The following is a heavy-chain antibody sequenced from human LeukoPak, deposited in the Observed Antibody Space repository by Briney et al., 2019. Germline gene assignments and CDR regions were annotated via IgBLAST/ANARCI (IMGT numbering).Heavy chain of an antibody. CDR3: ARDICSGGSCYFDP. J-gene: IGHJ5*02. Sequence: GASVKVSCKASGYTFTCYYMHLVRQAPGQGLEWMGWINPNSGGTNYAQKFQGRVTMTRDTSISTAYMELSRLRSDDTAVYYCARDICSGGSCYFDPWGQGTLVTVSS. CDR2: INPNSGGT. CDR1: GYTFTCYY. V-gene: IGHV1-2*02. D-gene: IGHD2-15*01.